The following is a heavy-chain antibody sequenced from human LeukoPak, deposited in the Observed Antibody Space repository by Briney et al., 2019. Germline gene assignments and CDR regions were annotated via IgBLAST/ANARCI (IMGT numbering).Heavy chain of an antibody. CDR2: ISAYNGNT. J-gene: IGHJ4*02. Sequence: ASVKVSCKASGYTFTSYGISWVRQAPGQGLEWMGWISAYNGNTNYAQKLQGRVTMTTDTSTSTAYMELRSLGSDDTAVYYCARDQGFGYYDYVWGSYRLYYFDYWGQGTLVTVSS. V-gene: IGHV1-18*04. CDR3: ARDQGFGYYDYVWGSYRLYYFDY. D-gene: IGHD3-16*02. CDR1: GYTFTSYG.